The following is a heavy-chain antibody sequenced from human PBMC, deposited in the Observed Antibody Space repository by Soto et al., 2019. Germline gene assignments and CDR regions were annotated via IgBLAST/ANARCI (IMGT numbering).Heavy chain of an antibody. CDR3: ARGDKGGFDL. D-gene: IGHD2-21*02. Sequence: GGSLRLSCAASGFTFNYYWMHWVRQAPGQGLVWVSHIHSDGSSTTYADSVKGRFTTSRDNAKNTLYLQMNSLRAEDTAVYYCARGDKGGFDLWGQGTTVTVSS. CDR1: GFTFNYYW. V-gene: IGHV3-74*01. J-gene: IGHJ3*01. CDR2: IHSDGSST.